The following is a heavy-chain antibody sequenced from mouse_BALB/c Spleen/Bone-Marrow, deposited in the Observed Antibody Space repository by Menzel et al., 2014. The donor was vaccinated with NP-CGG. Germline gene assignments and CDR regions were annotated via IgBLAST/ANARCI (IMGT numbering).Heavy chain of an antibody. CDR3: IPDGFLSWFAN. Sequence: QVQLKQSGAELVRPGASVTLSCKASGYTFTDYEMHWVRQTPVHGLEWIGSVDPETGGTALNQKFKDKATLTADKSSTTAYMELRSLTSEDSAVYYCIPDGFLSWFANWGQGTLVTVSA. V-gene: IGHV1-15*01. CDR1: GYTFTDYE. D-gene: IGHD2-3*01. CDR2: VDPETGGT. J-gene: IGHJ3*01.